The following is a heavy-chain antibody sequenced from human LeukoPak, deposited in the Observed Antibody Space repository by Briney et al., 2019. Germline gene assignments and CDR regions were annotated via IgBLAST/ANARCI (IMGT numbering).Heavy chain of an antibody. CDR3: ARVRANDYGDNGWFDP. Sequence: SETLSLTCAVYGGSFSGYYWGWIRQPPGKGLEWIGEINHSGSTNYNPSLKSRVTISVDTSKNQFSLKLSSVTAADTAVYYCARVRANDYGDNGWFDPWGQGTLVTVSS. D-gene: IGHD4-17*01. CDR1: GGSFSGYY. V-gene: IGHV4-34*01. J-gene: IGHJ5*02. CDR2: INHSGST.